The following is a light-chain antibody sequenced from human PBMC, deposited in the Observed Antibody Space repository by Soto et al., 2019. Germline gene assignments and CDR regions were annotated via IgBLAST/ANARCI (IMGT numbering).Light chain of an antibody. CDR1: SGHSTYA. V-gene: IGLV4-69*01. CDR3: QTWGAGIRV. CDR2: VNSDGGY. J-gene: IGLJ3*02. Sequence: QLVLTQSPSASASLGASVKLTCTLDSGHSTYAIAWHQQQPEKGPRYLMKVNSDGGYTKGDGIPDRFSGSSSGAERYLTISSLQSEDEADYYCQTWGAGIRVFGGGTKLTVL.